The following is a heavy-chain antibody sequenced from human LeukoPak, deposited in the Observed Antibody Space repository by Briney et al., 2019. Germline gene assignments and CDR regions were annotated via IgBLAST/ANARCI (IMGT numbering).Heavy chain of an antibody. CDR2: IIPILGIA. CDR3: ARAQLWFGELLLSYGMDV. D-gene: IGHD3-10*01. J-gene: IGHJ6*02. CDR1: GYTFTGYY. V-gene: IGHV1-69*04. Sequence: ASVKVSCKASGYTFTGYYMHWVRQAPGQGLEWMGRIIPILGIANYAQKFQGRVTITADKSTSTAYMELSSLRSEDTAVYYCARAQLWFGELLLSYGMDVWGQGTTVTVSS.